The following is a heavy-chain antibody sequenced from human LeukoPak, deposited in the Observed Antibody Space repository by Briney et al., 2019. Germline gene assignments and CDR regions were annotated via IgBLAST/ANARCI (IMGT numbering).Heavy chain of an antibody. CDR2: ISSSGSTI. Sequence: KSGGSLRLSCAASGFTFSDYYMSWIRQAPGKGLEWVSYISSSGSTIYYADSVKGRFTISRDNAKNSLYLQMNSLRAEDTAVYYCARDFYSSSSSCWFDPWAREPWSPSPQ. CDR3: ARDFYSSSSSCWFDP. D-gene: IGHD6-6*01. J-gene: IGHJ5*02. CDR1: GFTFSDYY. V-gene: IGHV3-11*01.